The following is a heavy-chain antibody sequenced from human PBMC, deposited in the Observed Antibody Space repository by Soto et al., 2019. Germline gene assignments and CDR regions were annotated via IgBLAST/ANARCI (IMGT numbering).Heavy chain of an antibody. J-gene: IGHJ4*02. D-gene: IGHD3-10*01. CDR3: ARDKGSGMSPFDY. Sequence: PGGSLRLSCAASGFTFSSYAMHWVRQAPGKGLEWVAVISYDGSNKYYADSVKGRFTISRDNSKNTLYLQMNSLRAEDTAVYYCARDKGSGMSPFDYWGQGTLVTVSS. CDR1: GFTFSSYA. CDR2: ISYDGSNK. V-gene: IGHV3-30-3*01.